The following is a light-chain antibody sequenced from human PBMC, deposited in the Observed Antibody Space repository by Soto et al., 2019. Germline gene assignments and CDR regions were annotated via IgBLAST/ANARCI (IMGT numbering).Light chain of an antibody. CDR3: QQYSRYLFT. Sequence: DIQMTQSPSTLSASVGDRVTITCRASQSISNWLAWYQQKPGKAPKLLIYKASTLESGVPSRFSGSGSGTEFTLTITRLQPDDFATYYCQQYSRYLFTFGPGTTADIK. V-gene: IGKV1-5*03. CDR1: QSISNW. J-gene: IGKJ3*01. CDR2: KAS.